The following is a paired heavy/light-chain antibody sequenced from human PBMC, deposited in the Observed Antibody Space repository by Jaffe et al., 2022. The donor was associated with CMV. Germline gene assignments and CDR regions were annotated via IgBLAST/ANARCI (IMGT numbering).Light chain of an antibody. CDR1: RPIADF. J-gene: IGKJ1*01. CDR3: QKYNGLSGT. Sequence: DIQMTQSPSTLSASVGDTVTITCRASRPIADFLAWYQQRPGKAPKLLIYKASTLENGVPSKFSGSGSGTEFTLTISNLQSDDFGTYYCQKYNGLSGTFGQGTKVEIK. CDR2: KAS. V-gene: IGKV1-5*03.
Heavy chain of an antibody. J-gene: IGHJ4*02. CDR3: VKEFQIYGDYLWYFDN. CDR1: GFGFRNYA. D-gene: IGHD4-17*01. Sequence: QVQLVESGGGVVQVGRSLRLSCAASGFGFRNYAMSWVRQAPGKGLEWVARISYHGGAKNYAASVEGRFTISRDDSQNTLYLQMDSLRAEDTAVYYCVKEFQIYGDYLWYFDNWGQGTLVTVSS. V-gene: IGHV3-30*18. CDR2: ISYHGGAK.